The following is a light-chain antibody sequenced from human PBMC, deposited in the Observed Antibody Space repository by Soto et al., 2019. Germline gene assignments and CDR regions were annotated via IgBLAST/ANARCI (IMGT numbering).Light chain of an antibody. CDR2: GNN. J-gene: IGLJ2*01. CDR3: QSYDSSLSVVV. CDR1: SSNIGAGYD. V-gene: IGLV1-40*01. Sequence: QAVVTQPPSESGAPGQRVTISCTGSSSNIGAGYDVHWYQRLPGTAPTLLIYGNNKRPSGVPDRFYGSKSGTSASLAITGLQAEDEADYYCQSYDSSLSVVVFGGGTKLTVL.